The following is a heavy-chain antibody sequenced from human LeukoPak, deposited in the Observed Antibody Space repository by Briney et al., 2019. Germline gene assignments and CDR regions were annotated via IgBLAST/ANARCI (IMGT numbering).Heavy chain of an antibody. J-gene: IGHJ5*02. D-gene: IGHD4-23*01. CDR2: INAGNGNT. Sequence: ASVKVSCKASGYTFTSYAMHWVRQAPGQRLEWMGWINAGNGNTKYSQNFQGRVTITRDTSASTAYMELSSLRAEDTAVYYCGKGEIDYGGLKRWFDPWGQGTLVTVSS. V-gene: IGHV1-3*01. CDR3: GKGEIDYGGLKRWFDP. CDR1: GYTFTSYA.